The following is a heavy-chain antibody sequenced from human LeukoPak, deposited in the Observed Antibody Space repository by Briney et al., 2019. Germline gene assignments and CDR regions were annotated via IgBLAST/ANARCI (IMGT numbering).Heavy chain of an antibody. J-gene: IGHJ4*02. Sequence: GGSLRLSCAASGFTFRSYSMNWVRQTPGKGLEWVSSITSSSRYMFYADSVKGRFTISRDNSKNTLYLQMNSLRAEDTAVYYCARRAGGYSHPYDYWGQGTLVTVSP. CDR2: ITSSSRYM. CDR1: GFTFRSYS. V-gene: IGHV3-21*04. CDR3: ARRAGGYSHPYDY. D-gene: IGHD4-23*01.